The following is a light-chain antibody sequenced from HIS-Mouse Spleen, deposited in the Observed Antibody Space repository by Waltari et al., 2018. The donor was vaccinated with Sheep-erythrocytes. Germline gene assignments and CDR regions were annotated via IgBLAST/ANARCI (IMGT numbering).Light chain of an antibody. V-gene: IGLV2-23*01. CDR2: EGS. Sequence: QSALTQPASVSGSPGQSITISCTGTSSDVGSYNLVSWYQQHPGKAPKLMIYEGSKRPSGVSNRISGSKSGNTASLTISGLQAEDEADYYCCSYAGSSTPWVLGGGTKLTVL. CDR1: SSDVGSYNL. J-gene: IGLJ3*02. CDR3: CSYAGSSTPWV.